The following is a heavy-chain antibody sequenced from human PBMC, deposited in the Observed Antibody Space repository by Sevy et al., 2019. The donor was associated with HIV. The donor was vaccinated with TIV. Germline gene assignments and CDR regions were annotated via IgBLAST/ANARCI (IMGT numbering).Heavy chain of an antibody. Sequence: GGSLRLSCAASEFTFSNAWMTWVRQAPGKGLEWVGRIKSKTDGGTTDYAAPVKGRFAILRDDSKNTLYLQMNSLKTEDTAVYYCTTLGTVTSVDAFDIWGQGTMVTVS. V-gene: IGHV3-15*01. CDR3: TTLGTVTSVDAFDI. CDR1: EFTFSNAW. J-gene: IGHJ3*02. CDR2: IKSKTDGGTT. D-gene: IGHD4-17*01.